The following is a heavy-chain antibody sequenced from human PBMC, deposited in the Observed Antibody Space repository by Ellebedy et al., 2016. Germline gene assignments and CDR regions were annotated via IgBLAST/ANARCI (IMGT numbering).Heavy chain of an antibody. CDR3: ARRVYSSSSDWFFDL. V-gene: IGHV3-23*01. Sequence: GESLKISXAASGFTFSSYSMNWVRQAPGKGLEWVSASSGSGGDTYYADSVKGRFTISRDNSKNTLYLQMNSLRAEDTAVYYCARRVYSSSSDWFFDLWGRGTLVTVSS. D-gene: IGHD6-6*01. CDR2: SSGSGGDT. J-gene: IGHJ2*01. CDR1: GFTFSSYS.